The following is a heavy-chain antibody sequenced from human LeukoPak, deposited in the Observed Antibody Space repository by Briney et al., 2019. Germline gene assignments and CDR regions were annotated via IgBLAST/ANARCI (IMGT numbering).Heavy chain of an antibody. V-gene: IGHV3-30*18. J-gene: IGHJ6*02. D-gene: IGHD3-22*01. CDR1: GFTFSNYD. CDR2: ISYDGSNK. CDR3: ANDPHDSSGYYYYYGMDV. Sequence: GGSLRLSCAASGFTFSNYDMHWVRQAPGKGLEWVAIISYDGSNKYYADSVKGRFTISRDNSKNTLYLQMNSLRAEDTAMYYCANDPHDSSGYYYYYGMDVWGQGTTVTVSS.